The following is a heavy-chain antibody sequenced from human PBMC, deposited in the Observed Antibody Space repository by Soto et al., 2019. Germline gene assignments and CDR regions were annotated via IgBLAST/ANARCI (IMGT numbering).Heavy chain of an antibody. CDR1: GFTFSSYA. CDR3: AKSMVRGVIITNGLDP. CDR2: ISGSGGST. D-gene: IGHD3-10*01. Sequence: GGSLRLSCAASGFTFSSYAMSWVRQAPGKGLEWVSAISGSGGSTYYADSVKGRFTISRDNSKNTLYLQMNILRAEDTAVYYCAKSMVRGVIITNGLDPWGQGTLVTVSS. V-gene: IGHV3-23*01. J-gene: IGHJ5*02.